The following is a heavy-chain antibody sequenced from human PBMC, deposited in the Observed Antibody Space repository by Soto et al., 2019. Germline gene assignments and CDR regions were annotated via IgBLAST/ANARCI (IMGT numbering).Heavy chain of an antibody. D-gene: IGHD6-6*01. J-gene: IGHJ6*02. CDR3: ARSSSSGRVDYYYGMDV. CDR1: GYTFTGYY. CDR2: INPNSGGT. Sequence: ASVKVSCKASGYTFTGYYMHWVRQAPGQGLEWMGWINPNSGGTNYAQKFQGWVTMTRDTSISTAYMELSRLRSDDTAVYYCARSSSSGRVDYYYGMDVWGQGTTVTVSS. V-gene: IGHV1-2*04.